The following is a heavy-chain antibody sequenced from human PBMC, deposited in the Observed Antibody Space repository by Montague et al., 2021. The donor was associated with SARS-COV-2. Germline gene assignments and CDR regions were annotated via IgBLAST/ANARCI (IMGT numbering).Heavy chain of an antibody. CDR2: INHSGTT. V-gene: IGHV4-34*01. CDR3: ARWDPQTLTLIGLRGKSASDY. Sequence: SETLSLTCAVYGGSFSGYYWTWLRQSPGKGLEWVAEINHSGTTNYNLNPSLRSRVTISVDTSKSQFSLKLSSVTAADTGVYYCARWDPQTLTLIGLRGKSASDYWGQGTLVTVSS. J-gene: IGHJ4*02. CDR1: GGSFSGYY. D-gene: IGHD4-23*01.